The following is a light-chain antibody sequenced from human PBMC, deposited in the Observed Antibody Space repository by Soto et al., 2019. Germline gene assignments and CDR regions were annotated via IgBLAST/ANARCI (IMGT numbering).Light chain of an antibody. CDR2: GAS. Sequence: EIVMTQSPATLSVCPWEIATLSCRASQSVTNKLAWYQQKPGQAPRLLIYGASTRATGIPARFSGSGSGTDFTLTISSLEPEDFAVYSCQQRSNWPPITYGQGTRLE. CDR1: QSVTNK. J-gene: IGKJ5*01. V-gene: IGKV3-15*01. CDR3: QQRSNWPPIT.